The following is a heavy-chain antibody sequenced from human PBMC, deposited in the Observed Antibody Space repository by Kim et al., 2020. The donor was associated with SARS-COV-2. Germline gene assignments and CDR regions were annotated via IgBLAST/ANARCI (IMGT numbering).Heavy chain of an antibody. J-gene: IGHJ6*02. V-gene: IGHV7-4-1*02. CDR2: INTNTGNP. CDR3: ASAAGTGPTGSNYYYYGMDV. Sequence: ASVKVSCKASGYTFTSYAMNWVRQAPGQGLEWMGWINTNTGNPTYAQGFTGRFVFSLDTSVSTAYLQISSLKAEDTAVYYCASAAGTGPTGSNYYYYGMDVWGQGTTVTVSS. D-gene: IGHD6-13*01. CDR1: GYTFTSYA.